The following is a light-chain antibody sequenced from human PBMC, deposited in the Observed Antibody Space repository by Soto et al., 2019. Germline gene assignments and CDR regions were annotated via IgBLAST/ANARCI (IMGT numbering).Light chain of an antibody. CDR2: AVS. V-gene: IGKV1-16*01. CDR3: QQYKSYPLT. Sequence: DIQMTQSPSSLSASVGDSITITCRASQDIINFLTWFQQRPGKAPEALMFAVSTLQPGVPSRFSGSGSGTDFTLTISSLQPEDFATYYCQQYKSYPLTFGGGTKVEVK. J-gene: IGKJ4*01. CDR1: QDIINF.